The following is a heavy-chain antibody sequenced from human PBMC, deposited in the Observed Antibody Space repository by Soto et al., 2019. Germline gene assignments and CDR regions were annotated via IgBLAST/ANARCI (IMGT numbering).Heavy chain of an antibody. V-gene: IGHV2-5*02. CDR2: IYWDDDK. CDR1: GFSLSTSGVG. J-gene: IGHJ5*02. CDR3: AHRRYYGSGTQTFDP. Sequence: QITLKESGPPLVKPTQTLTLTCTFSGFSLSTSGVGVGWIRQPPGKALEWLALIYWDDDKRYSPSLKSRLTIXXDXSXXQVVLRMTNMDPVDTATYYCAHRRYYGSGTQTFDPWGRGTLVTVSS. D-gene: IGHD3-10*01.